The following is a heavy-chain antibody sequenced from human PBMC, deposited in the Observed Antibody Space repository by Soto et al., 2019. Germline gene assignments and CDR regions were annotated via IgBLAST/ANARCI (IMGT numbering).Heavy chain of an antibody. D-gene: IGHD6-6*01. CDR2: IYIGGST. Sequence: EVQLVESGGGLIQPGGSLRLSCAASGFTVSSNYMSWVRQAPGKGLEWVSVIYIGGSTYYADSVKGRFTISRDNSKNTLYLQMNSLRAEDTAVYYCASRPTRAEYFQHWGQGTLVTVSS. CDR3: ASRPTRAEYFQH. CDR1: GFTVSSNY. J-gene: IGHJ1*01. V-gene: IGHV3-53*01.